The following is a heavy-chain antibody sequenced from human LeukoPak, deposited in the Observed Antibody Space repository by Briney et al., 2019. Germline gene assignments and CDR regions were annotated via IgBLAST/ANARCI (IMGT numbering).Heavy chain of an antibody. V-gene: IGHV4-34*01. J-gene: IGHJ5*02. CDR1: GGSFSGYY. CDR2: INHSGST. CDR3: ARGYFDWLFVLGENWFDP. D-gene: IGHD3-9*01. Sequence: PSETLSLTCAVYGGSFSGYYWSWIRQPPGKGLEWIGEINHSGSTNYNPSLKSRVTISVDTSKNQFSLKLSSVTAADTAVYYCARGYFDWLFVLGENWFDPWGQGTLVTVSS.